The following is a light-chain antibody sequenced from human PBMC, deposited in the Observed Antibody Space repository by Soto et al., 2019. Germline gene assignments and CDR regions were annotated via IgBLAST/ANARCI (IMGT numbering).Light chain of an antibody. Sequence: PGQRATLSCRASQRISTYLAWYQQKPGQAPRLLIYGASSRATGIPDRFSGSGSGTDFTLTISRLEPEDFAVYYCQQYGSSPWTFGQGTKVDIK. CDR3: QQYGSSPWT. J-gene: IGKJ1*01. CDR1: QRISTY. V-gene: IGKV3-20*01. CDR2: GAS.